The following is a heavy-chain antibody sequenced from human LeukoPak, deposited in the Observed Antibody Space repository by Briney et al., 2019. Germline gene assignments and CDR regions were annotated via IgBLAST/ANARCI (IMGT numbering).Heavy chain of an antibody. D-gene: IGHD5-18*01. CDR3: ARGLYRYGYYYYMDV. V-gene: IGHV4-34*01. CDR2: IPYSGSA. Sequence: SETLSLTCAVYGGSFSGYYWGWIRQPPGKGLGWIGSIPYSGSAYNNPSLQSRVTISENPSKNQFALKLSSVTAADTAVYYCARGLYRYGYYYYMDVWGKETAVSV. CDR1: GGSFSGYY. J-gene: IGHJ6*03.